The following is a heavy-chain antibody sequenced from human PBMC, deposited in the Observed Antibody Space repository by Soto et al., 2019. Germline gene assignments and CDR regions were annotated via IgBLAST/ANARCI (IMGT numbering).Heavy chain of an antibody. CDR3: ARQAGAFGYYMDV. Sequence: SETRSLTCTVSSGSISSSYYYWGWIRQPPGKGLEWIGAIYYTGSTYYNPPLQSRVTISVDTSKNQFSLKMSSVTAADTAVYFCARQAGAFGYYMDVWGKGATVTVSS. D-gene: IGHD3-16*01. CDR2: IYYTGST. J-gene: IGHJ6*03. CDR1: SGSISSSYYY. V-gene: IGHV4-39*01.